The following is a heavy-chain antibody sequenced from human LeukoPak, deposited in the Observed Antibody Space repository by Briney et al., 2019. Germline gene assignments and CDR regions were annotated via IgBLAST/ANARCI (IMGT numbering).Heavy chain of an antibody. CDR1: GFTFSSYG. D-gene: IGHD3-22*01. Sequence: GGSLRLSCAASGFTFSSYGMHWVRQAPGKGLEWVAFIRYDGSNKYYGDSVKGRFTISRDNSKNTLYLQMNSLRAEDTAVYFCAKMENYYDSSGYGYGDYWGQGTLVTVSS. J-gene: IGHJ4*02. CDR2: IRYDGSNK. V-gene: IGHV3-30*02. CDR3: AKMENYYDSSGYGYGDY.